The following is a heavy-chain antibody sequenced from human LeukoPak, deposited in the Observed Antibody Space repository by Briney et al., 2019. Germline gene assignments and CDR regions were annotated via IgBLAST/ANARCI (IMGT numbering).Heavy chain of an antibody. J-gene: IGHJ4*02. CDR3: ARDSSWY. CDR1: GYTFTGYY. Sequence: ASVKVSCKASGYTFTGYYMHWVRQAPGQGLELMGWINSNSGGTNYAQKFQGRVTMTRDTSISPAYLELSSLRSDDTAVYYCARDSSWYWGQGTLVTVSS. V-gene: IGHV1-2*02. CDR2: INSNSGGT.